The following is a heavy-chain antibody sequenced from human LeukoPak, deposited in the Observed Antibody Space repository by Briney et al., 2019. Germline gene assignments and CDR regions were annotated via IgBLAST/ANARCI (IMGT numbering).Heavy chain of an antibody. D-gene: IGHD2-15*01. V-gene: IGHV3-11*01. Sequence: GGSLRLSCAASGFTFSDYYMSWIRQAPGKGLEWVSYISSSGSAIYYADSVKGRFTISRDNAKNSLYLQMNSLRAEDTAVYYCARVEVVVPSDYWGQGTLVTVSS. CDR2: ISSSGSAI. J-gene: IGHJ4*02. CDR3: ARVEVVVPSDY. CDR1: GFTFSDYY.